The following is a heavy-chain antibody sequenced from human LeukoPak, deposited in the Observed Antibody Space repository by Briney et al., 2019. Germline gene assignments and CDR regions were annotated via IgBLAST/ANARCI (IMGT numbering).Heavy chain of an antibody. CDR1: GFTFSSYG. D-gene: IGHD3-22*01. Sequence: GGSLRLSCAASGFTFSSYGMSWVRQAPGKGLEWVSSISSSSSYIYYGDSVKGRFTISRDNAKNSLYLQMNSLRAEDTAVYYCAREGDSSGYYPTYFDYWGQGTLVTVSS. CDR3: AREGDSSGYYPTYFDY. V-gene: IGHV3-21*01. J-gene: IGHJ4*02. CDR2: ISSSSSYI.